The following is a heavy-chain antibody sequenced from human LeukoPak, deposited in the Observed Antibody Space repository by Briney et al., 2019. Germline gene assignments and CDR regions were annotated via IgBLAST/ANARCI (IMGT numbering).Heavy chain of an antibody. D-gene: IGHD4-17*01. CDR3: ARHLFGDYGALDY. Sequence: SETLSLTCTVSGGSISSYYWSWIRQPPGKGLEWIGSIYYSGSTYYNSSLKSRVTISVDTSKNQFSLKLSSETAADTAVYYCARHLFGDYGALDYWGQGTLVTVSS. CDR1: GGSISSYY. J-gene: IGHJ4*02. CDR2: IYYSGST. V-gene: IGHV4-59*05.